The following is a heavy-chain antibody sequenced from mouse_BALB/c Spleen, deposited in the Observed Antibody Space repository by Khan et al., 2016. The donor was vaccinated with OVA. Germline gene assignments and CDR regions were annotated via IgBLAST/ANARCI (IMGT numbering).Heavy chain of an antibody. D-gene: IGHD2-4*01. CDR2: INSDGSAI. Sequence: EVQLLETGGGLVQPGGSRGLSCEGSGFTFSGFWMSWVRQTPGKTLEWIGDINSDGSAINYAPSIKDRFTIFRDNDKSSLYLQMSNVRSEDTATYFCVRYDDYYWYFGVCGAGTTVTVSS. CDR3: VRYDDYYWYFGV. J-gene: IGHJ1*01. CDR1: GFTFSGFW. V-gene: IGHV11-2*01.